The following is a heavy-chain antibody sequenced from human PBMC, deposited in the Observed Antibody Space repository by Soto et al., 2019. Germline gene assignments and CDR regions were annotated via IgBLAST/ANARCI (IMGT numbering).Heavy chain of an antibody. CDR2: VFSSGST. D-gene: IGHD3-3*02. Sequence: SETLSLTCSVPGGSIISYYCIFFRQPAGKGLEWIGRVFSSGSTNCNASLKSRVTMSIDTSKNEVSLTLRSVTAADTGVYYCARVAFSYFGMDVWGPGTTVTVSS. V-gene: IGHV4-4*07. CDR1: GGSIISYY. CDR3: ARVAFSYFGMDV. J-gene: IGHJ6*02.